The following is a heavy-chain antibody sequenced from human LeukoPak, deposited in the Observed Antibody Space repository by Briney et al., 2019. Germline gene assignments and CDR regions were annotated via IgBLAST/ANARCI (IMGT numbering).Heavy chain of an antibody. CDR1: GFTFSSYW. V-gene: IGHV3-7*03. Sequence: GGSLRLSCAASGFTFSSYWMSWVRQAPGKGLEWVANIKQDGSEKYYADSVKGRFTISRDNAKNSLYLQMNSLRAEDTAVYYCARGQSSDWVIFDYWGQGTLVTVSS. CDR3: ARGQSSDWVIFDY. J-gene: IGHJ4*02. CDR2: IKQDGSEK. D-gene: IGHD6-19*01.